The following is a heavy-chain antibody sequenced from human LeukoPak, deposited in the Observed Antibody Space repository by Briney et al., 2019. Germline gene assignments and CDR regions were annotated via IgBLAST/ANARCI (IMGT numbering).Heavy chain of an antibody. J-gene: IGHJ4*02. Sequence: GASVKVSCKASGYTFTVYYMHWVRQAPGQGHEWMGLINTNSGGTNYAQTFQGRVTMTRDTSISTAYMELSRLRSDDTAVYYCARDRFTMVRGVIRYYFDYWGQGTLVTVSS. CDR2: INTNSGGT. V-gene: IGHV1-2*06. CDR1: GYTFTVYY. D-gene: IGHD3-10*01. CDR3: ARDRFTMVRGVIRYYFDY.